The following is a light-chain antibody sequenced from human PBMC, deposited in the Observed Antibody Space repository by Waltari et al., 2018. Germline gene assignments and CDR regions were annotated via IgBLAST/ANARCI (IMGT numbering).Light chain of an antibody. V-gene: IGLV2-18*02. J-gene: IGLJ2*01. CDR2: EVS. CDR3: SSYTSSSTVV. Sequence: QSALTQPPSVSGSPGQSVTISCTGTSSDVGSTNRVSWYQQPPGTAPKRMIYEVSNLPCGVPYRFSWSKSGHTASLTISGLQAGDVADYYCSSYTSSSTVVFGGGTKLTVL. CDR1: SSDVGSTNR.